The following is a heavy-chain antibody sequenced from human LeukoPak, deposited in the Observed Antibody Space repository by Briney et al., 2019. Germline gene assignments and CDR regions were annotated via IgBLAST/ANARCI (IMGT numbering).Heavy chain of an antibody. CDR1: GYTLTELS. V-gene: IGHV1-24*01. CDR3: ATVPIAAAGTVWFDP. Sequence: PLASVKVSCKVSGYTLTELSMHWVRQAPGKGLEWMGGFDPEDGETIYAQKFQGRVTMTEDTSTDTAYMELSSLRSEDTAVYYCATVPIAAAGTVWFDPWGQGTLVTVSS. J-gene: IGHJ5*02. CDR2: FDPEDGET. D-gene: IGHD6-13*01.